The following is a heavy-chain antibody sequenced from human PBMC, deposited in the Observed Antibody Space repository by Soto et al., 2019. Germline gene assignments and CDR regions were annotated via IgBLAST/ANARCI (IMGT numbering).Heavy chain of an antibody. CDR2: INAGNGNT. CDR1: GYTFTSYA. D-gene: IGHD3-3*01. V-gene: IGHV1-3*01. CDR3: ARADYDFWSGYYYSPPNWFDP. Sequence: ASVKVSCKASGYTFTSYAMHWVRQAPGQRLEWMGWINAGNGNTKYSQKFQGRVTITRDTSASTAYMELSSLRSEDTAVYYCARADYDFWSGYYYSPPNWFDPWGQGTLVTVSS. J-gene: IGHJ5*02.